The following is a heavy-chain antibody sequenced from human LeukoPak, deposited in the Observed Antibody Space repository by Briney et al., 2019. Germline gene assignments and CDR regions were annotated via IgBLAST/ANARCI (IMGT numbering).Heavy chain of an antibody. CDR2: IIPILGIA. J-gene: IGHJ4*02. CDR3: ARDLSLEYYFDY. Sequence: SVKVSCKASGGTFSSYAISWVRQAPGQGLEWMGRIIPILGIANYAQKFQGRVTITADKSTSTAYMELSSLRSEDTAVYYCARDLSLEYYFDYWSQGTLVTVSS. V-gene: IGHV1-69*04. CDR1: GGTFSSYA.